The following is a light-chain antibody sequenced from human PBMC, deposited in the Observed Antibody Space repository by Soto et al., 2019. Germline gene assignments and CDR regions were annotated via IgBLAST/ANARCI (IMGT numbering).Light chain of an antibody. V-gene: IGKV3-20*01. J-gene: IGKJ2*01. Sequence: EIVLTQSPGTLSLSPGERATLSCRASQSISSSYLAWYQQKPGQAPRVLIYGASSRATGIPDRFSGSGSGTDFTLTITRLGPEHGVVYLCQQNGNTTPNAFGQGTQVEIK. CDR1: QSISSSY. CDR3: QQNGNTTPNA. CDR2: GAS.